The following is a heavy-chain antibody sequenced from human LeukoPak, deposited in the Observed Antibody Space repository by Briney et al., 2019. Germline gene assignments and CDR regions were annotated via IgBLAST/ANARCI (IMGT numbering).Heavy chain of an antibody. CDR1: GGSISSYY. CDR3: ARSVTDGNYDY. Sequence: SETLSLTCTVSGGSISSYYWSWIRQPPGKGLEWIGYIYYSGSTNYNPSLKSRVTISVDTSKNQFSLKPSSVTAADTAVYYCARSVTDGNYDYWGQGTLVTVSS. CDR2: IYYSGST. D-gene: IGHD2-15*01. J-gene: IGHJ4*02. V-gene: IGHV4-59*01.